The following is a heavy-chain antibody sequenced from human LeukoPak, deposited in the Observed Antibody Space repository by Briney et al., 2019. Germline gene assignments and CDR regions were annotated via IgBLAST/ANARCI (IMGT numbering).Heavy chain of an antibody. Sequence: PGGSLRLSCAASGFTFTSYSMNWVRQAPGKGLEWVSTISGGGGSTHYADSVKGRLTISRDNSKNTLFLQMNSLRADDTAVYYCARSSSGWHDYWGQGTLVNVSS. CDR1: GFTFTSYS. J-gene: IGHJ4*02. D-gene: IGHD6-19*01. CDR2: ISGGGGST. V-gene: IGHV3-23*01. CDR3: ARSSSGWHDY.